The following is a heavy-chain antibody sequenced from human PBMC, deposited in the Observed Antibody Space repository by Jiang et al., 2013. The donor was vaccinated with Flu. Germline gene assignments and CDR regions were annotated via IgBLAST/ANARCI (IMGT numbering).Heavy chain of an antibody. Sequence: EVKKPGASVSVSCKASGYTFTGYYMHWVRQAPGQGLEWMGWINPNSGGTNYAQKFQGRVTMTRDTSISTAYMELSRLRSDDTAVYYCARDGYSYGRVRYYGMDVWGQGTTVTVSS. J-gene: IGHJ6*02. CDR2: INPNSGGT. V-gene: IGHV1-2*02. D-gene: IGHD5-18*01. CDR1: GYTFTGYY. CDR3: ARDGYSYGRVRYYGMDV.